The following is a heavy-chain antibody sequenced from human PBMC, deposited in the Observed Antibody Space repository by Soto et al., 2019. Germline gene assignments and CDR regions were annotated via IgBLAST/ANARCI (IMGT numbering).Heavy chain of an antibody. Sequence: QVQLVESGGGVVQPGRSLRLSCAASGFTFSSYGMHWVRQAPGKGLEWVAVIWYDGSNKNYADSVKGRFTISRDNSKNTLFLQMNSLRAEDTAVYYCARGDCGGDCYQDYWGQGTLVTVSS. CDR1: GFTFSSYG. CDR2: IWYDGSNK. V-gene: IGHV3-33*01. CDR3: ARGDCGGDCYQDY. J-gene: IGHJ4*02. D-gene: IGHD2-21*02.